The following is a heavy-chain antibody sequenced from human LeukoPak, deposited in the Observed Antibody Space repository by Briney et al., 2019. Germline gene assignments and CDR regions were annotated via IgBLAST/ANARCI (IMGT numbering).Heavy chain of an antibody. V-gene: IGHV3-43D*03. D-gene: IGHD3-22*01. CDR3: AKDSDYYDSSGYLDY. CDR1: GFTFSSYA. J-gene: IGHJ4*02. CDR2: ISWDGGST. Sequence: GGSLRLSCAASGFTFSSYAMHWVRQAPGKGLEWVSLISWDGGSTYYADSVKGRFTISRDNSKNSLYLQMNSLRAEDTALYYCAKDSDYYDSSGYLDYWGQGTLVTVSS.